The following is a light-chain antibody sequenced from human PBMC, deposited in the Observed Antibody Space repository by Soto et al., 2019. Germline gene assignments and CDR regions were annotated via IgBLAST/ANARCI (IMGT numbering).Light chain of an antibody. CDR2: EVS. J-gene: IGLJ1*01. CDR3: SSYTSSSTYV. CDR1: SSDVGSYNR. Sequence: QSVLTQPPSVSGSPGQSVTISCTGTSSDVGSYNRVSWYQQSPGTAPKLMIYEVSNRPSGVPDRFSGSKPGNTASLTISGLQAEDEADYYCSSYTSSSTYVFGTGTKVTVL. V-gene: IGLV2-18*02.